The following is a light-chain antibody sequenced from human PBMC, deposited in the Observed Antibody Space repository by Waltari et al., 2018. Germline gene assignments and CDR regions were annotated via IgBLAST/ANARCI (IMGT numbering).Light chain of an antibody. V-gene: IGLV3-1*01. CDR2: QDS. CDR1: HLGAQY. J-gene: IGLJ2*01. Sequence: SYELTQPPSVSVSPGQTASITCPGDHLGAQYAFWYQQNQGQSPVLVIYQDSKRPSGIPERFSGSNSGNTATLTISGTQAMDEADYYCQAWDSSTEEVFGGGTKLTVL. CDR3: QAWDSSTEEV.